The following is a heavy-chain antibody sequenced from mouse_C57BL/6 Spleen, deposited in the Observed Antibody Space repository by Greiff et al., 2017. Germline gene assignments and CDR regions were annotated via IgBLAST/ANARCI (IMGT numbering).Heavy chain of an antibody. Sequence: EVKLMESGGGLVQPGGSMKLSCVASGFTFSNYWMNWVRQSPEKGLEWVAQIRLKSDNYATHYAESVKGRFTISRYDSKSSVYLQMNNLRAEDTGIYYCTYDYAWFAYWGQETLVTVSA. J-gene: IGHJ3*01. V-gene: IGHV6-3*01. CDR1: GFTFSNYW. CDR2: IRLKSDNYAT. D-gene: IGHD2-4*01. CDR3: TYDYAWFAY.